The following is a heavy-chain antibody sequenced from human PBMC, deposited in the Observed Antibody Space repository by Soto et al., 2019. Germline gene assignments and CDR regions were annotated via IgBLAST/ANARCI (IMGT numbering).Heavy chain of an antibody. Sequence: EVQLVESGGGLVKPGGSLRLSCAASGFTFSSYSMNWVRQAPGNGLEWVSSISSSSSYIYYADSVKGRFTISRDNAKNSLYLQMNSLRAEDTAVYYCASERGGPPYYYYYYGMDVWGQGTTVTVSS. CDR1: GFTFSSYS. V-gene: IGHV3-21*01. CDR2: ISSSSSYI. CDR3: ASERGGPPYYYYYYGMDV. J-gene: IGHJ6*02.